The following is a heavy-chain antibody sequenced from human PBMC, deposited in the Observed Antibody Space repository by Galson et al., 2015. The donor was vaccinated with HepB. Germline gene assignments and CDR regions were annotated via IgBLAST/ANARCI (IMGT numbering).Heavy chain of an antibody. J-gene: IGHJ1*01. D-gene: IGHD3-22*01. Sequence: SLRLSCAASGFTFSTYSMIWVRQAPGKGLEWVSYISSSSSTIYYTDSVKGQFTVSRDNAKHSLFLQMNSLRAEDTAVYYCSSRHYYDSSGYIPLWGQGSLVTVSS. CDR2: ISSSSSTI. CDR3: SSRHYYDSSGYIPL. V-gene: IGHV3-48*01. CDR1: GFTFSTYS.